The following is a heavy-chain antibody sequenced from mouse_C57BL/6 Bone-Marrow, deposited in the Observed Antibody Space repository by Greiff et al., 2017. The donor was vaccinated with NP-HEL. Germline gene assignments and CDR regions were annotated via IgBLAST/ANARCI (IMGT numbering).Heavy chain of an antibody. CDR2: IYPRSGNT. V-gene: IGHV1-81*01. J-gene: IGHJ2*01. CDR1: GYTFTSYG. Sequence: VQLQQSGAELARPGASVKLSCKASGYTFTSYGISWVKQRTGQGLEWIGEIYPRSGNTYYNEKFKGKATLTAYKSSSPAYMELRSLTSEDSAVYFCASHYDYDVDPPFDYWGQGTTLTVSS. CDR3: ASHYDYDVDPPFDY. D-gene: IGHD2-4*01.